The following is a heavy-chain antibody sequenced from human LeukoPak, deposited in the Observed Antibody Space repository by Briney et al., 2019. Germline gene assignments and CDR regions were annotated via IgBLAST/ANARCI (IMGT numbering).Heavy chain of an antibody. CDR1: GYTFTGYY. D-gene: IGHD3-9*01. V-gene: IGHV1-2*02. CDR2: INPNSGGT. J-gene: IGHJ3*02. Sequence: GASVKVSCKASGYTFTGYYMHWVRQAPGQGLEWMGWINPNSGGTNYAQKFQGRVTMTRDTSISTAYMELSRLRSDDTAVYYCARGGERYFDWLLFGVGPPNDAFDIWGQGTMVTVSS. CDR3: ARGGERYFDWLLFGVGPPNDAFDI.